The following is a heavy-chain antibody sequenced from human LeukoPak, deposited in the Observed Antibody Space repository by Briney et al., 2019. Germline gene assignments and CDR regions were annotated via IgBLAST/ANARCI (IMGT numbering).Heavy chain of an antibody. D-gene: IGHD3-3*01. J-gene: IGHJ4*02. Sequence: GASVKVSCKASGYTFTSYGISWVRQAPGQGLEWMGWISAYNGNTNYAQKLQGRVTMTTDTSTSTAYMELRSLRSDDTAVYCCARAEYYDFWSGYYDFDYWGQGTLVTVSS. CDR1: GYTFTSYG. CDR3: ARAEYYDFWSGYYDFDY. CDR2: ISAYNGNT. V-gene: IGHV1-18*01.